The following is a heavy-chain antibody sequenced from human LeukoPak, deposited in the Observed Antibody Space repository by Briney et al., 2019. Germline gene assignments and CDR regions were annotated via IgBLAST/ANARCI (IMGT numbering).Heavy chain of an antibody. CDR2: ISSSSSLI. V-gene: IGHV3-48*01. Sequence: GGSLRLSCAASGFTFVSYNMNWVRQAPGKGLEWVAYISSSSSLIYYAGSVKGRFTVSRDSAKRSLYLQMNSLRAEDTAVYYCARGEFGDYYYFYMDVWGKGTTVTVSS. CDR3: ARGEFGDYYYFYMDV. CDR1: GFTFVSYN. D-gene: IGHD2/OR15-2a*01. J-gene: IGHJ6*03.